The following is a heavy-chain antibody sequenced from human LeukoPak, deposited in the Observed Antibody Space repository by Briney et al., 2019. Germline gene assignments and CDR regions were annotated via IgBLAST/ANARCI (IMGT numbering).Heavy chain of an antibody. CDR2: IWYDGSNK. J-gene: IGHJ4*02. CDR1: GFTFSSYG. CDR3: ARDSSSTSSFDY. V-gene: IGHV3-33*01. Sequence: GGSLRLCCAASGFTFSSYGMHWVRQAAGKGLEWVAVIWYDGSNKYYADSVKGRFTISRDNSKNTLYLQMNSLRAEDTAVYYCARDSSSTSSFDYWGQGTLVTVSS. D-gene: IGHD2-2*01.